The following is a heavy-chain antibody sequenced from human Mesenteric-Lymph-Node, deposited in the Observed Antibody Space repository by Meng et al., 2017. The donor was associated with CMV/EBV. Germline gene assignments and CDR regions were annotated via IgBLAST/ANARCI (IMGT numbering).Heavy chain of an antibody. CDR2: IYRGGNT. J-gene: IGHJ6*02. D-gene: IGHD5-18*01. V-gene: IGHV3-53*05. Sequence: GESLKISCAASGFTVSSHYMTWVRQAPGKGLEWVSVIYRGGNTYYADSVKGRFTISRDNSKNTLYLQMNSLRAEDTAVYYCAKISVDTAMAYYYGMDVWGQGTTVTVSS. CDR1: GFTVSSHY. CDR3: AKISVDTAMAYYYGMDV.